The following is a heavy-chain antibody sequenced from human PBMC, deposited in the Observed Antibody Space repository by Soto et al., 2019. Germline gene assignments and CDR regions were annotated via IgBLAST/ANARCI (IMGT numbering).Heavy chain of an antibody. CDR3: AIDPVGDPYGYFAY. Sequence: SETLSLTCTVSSGSITSGGYYWSWIRQLPGKGLEYIGYIYHSGSTYYNPSLKSRLTISVDTSKNQFSLKLTSVTAADTAVYHCAIDPVGDPYGYFAYWGQGTPVTVSS. CDR2: IYHSGST. CDR1: SGSITSGGYY. V-gene: IGHV4-31*03. D-gene: IGHD2-21*02. J-gene: IGHJ4*02.